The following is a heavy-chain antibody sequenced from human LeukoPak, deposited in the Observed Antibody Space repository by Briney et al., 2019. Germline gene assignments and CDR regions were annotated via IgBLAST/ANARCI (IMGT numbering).Heavy chain of an antibody. J-gene: IGHJ5*02. Sequence: TGGSLRLSCAASGFTFDDYGMSWVRQAPGKGLEWVSGINWNGGSTGYADSVKGRFTISRDNAKNSLYLQMNSLRAEDTALYHCARAFSSSFPHNWFDPWGQGTLVTVSS. CDR1: GFTFDDYG. V-gene: IGHV3-20*01. D-gene: IGHD6-6*01. CDR2: INWNGGST. CDR3: ARAFSSSFPHNWFDP.